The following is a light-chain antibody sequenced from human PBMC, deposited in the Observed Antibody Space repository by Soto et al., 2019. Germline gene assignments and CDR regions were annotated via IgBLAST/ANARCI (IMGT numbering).Light chain of an antibody. CDR1: QSISSY. CDR2: AAS. J-gene: IGKJ1*01. Sequence: IQITQSPSSLSESVGDRVTXXCRASQSISSYLNWYQQKPGKAPKIXIYAASSLQSGVPSRFSGSGSGTEFTLTISSLQPDDFATYYCQHYNSYSEAFGQGTKVDIK. CDR3: QHYNSYSEA. V-gene: IGKV1-39*01.